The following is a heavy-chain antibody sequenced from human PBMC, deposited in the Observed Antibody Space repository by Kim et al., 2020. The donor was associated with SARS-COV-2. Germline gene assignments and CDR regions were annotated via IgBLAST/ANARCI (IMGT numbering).Heavy chain of an antibody. Sequence: ASVKVSCKASGYTFTSNAISWVRQAPGQGLEWMGWISAYNGNSNYAQKLQGRVTMTTDTSTRTDYMELRSLTSDDTAVYYCARRDWFGELLYYDYWGQGTVVTVSS. CDR2: ISAYNGNS. V-gene: IGHV1-18*01. CDR1: GYTFTSNA. D-gene: IGHD3-10*01. J-gene: IGHJ4*02. CDR3: ARRDWFGELLYYDY.